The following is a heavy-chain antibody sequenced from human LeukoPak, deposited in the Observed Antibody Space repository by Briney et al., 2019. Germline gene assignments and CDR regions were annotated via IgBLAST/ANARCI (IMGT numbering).Heavy chain of an antibody. Sequence: SETLSLTRTVSGDSIRSSSYHWGWIRQPPGKGLEWIGSIYYSGSTYNNRSSKRRLTISIDTSKNQFSLKLSSVTAADTAVYYCARRRQTGYCSGGSCSTGGRWYFDYRGQGTLVTVSS. J-gene: IGHJ4*02. CDR3: ARRRQTGYCSGGSCSTGGRWYFDY. CDR2: IYYSGST. D-gene: IGHD2-15*01. CDR1: GDSIRSSSYH. V-gene: IGHV4-39*07.